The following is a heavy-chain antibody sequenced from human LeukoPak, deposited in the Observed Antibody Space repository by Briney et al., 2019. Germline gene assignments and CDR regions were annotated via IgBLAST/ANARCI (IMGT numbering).Heavy chain of an antibody. CDR3: AKESRYSSSWYDYYYGMDV. J-gene: IGHJ6*02. D-gene: IGHD6-13*01. V-gene: IGHV3-30*02. CDR2: IRYDGSNK. Sequence: GGFLRLSCAASGFTFSSYGMHWVRQAPGKGLEWVAFIRYDGSNKYYADSVKGRFTISRDNSKNTLYLQMNSLRAEDTAVYYCAKESRYSSSWYDYYYGMDVWGQGTTVTVSS. CDR1: GFTFSSYG.